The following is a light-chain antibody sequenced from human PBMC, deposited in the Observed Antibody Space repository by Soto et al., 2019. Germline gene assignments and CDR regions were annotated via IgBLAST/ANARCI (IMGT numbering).Light chain of an antibody. J-gene: IGKJ5*01. CDR2: DAS. CDR3: QQRSNWPFT. V-gene: IGKV3-11*01. CDR1: QSVSSY. Sequence: EIVRTQAASTLSLSPGERATLSCKASQSVSSYLAWYQQKPGQAPRLLIYDASNRATGIPARFSGSGSGTDFTLTISSLEPEYFAVYYCQQRSNWPFTFGQGTRLEIK.